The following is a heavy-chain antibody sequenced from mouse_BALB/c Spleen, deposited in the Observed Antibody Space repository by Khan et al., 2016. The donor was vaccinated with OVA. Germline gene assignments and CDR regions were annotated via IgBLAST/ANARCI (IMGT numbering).Heavy chain of an antibody. CDR3: ARAYYRYDGYYAMDY. Sequence: QVQLKQSGPGLVAPSQSLSITCSVSGFSLSRYNIHWVRQPPGKGLEWLGMIWGGGGTDYNSTLTSRLSISQDNSESQVFLKMNSLQTDDTAMYYCARAYYRYDGYYAMDYWGQGTSVTVSS. CDR1: GFSLSRYN. D-gene: IGHD2-14*01. CDR2: IWGGGGT. J-gene: IGHJ4*01. V-gene: IGHV2-6-4*01.